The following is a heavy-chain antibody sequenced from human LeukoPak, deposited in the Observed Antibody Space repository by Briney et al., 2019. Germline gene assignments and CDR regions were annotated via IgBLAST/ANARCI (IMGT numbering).Heavy chain of an antibody. CDR2: ITWDGGST. V-gene: IGHV3-43D*03. J-gene: IGHJ6*04. CDR1: GFTFDDYA. D-gene: IGHD2-8*01. CDR3: AKDILYDYVMGV. Sequence: QTGGSLRLSCAASGFTFDDYAMHWVRQTPGKGLEWVSLITWDGGSTYYADSVKGRFTISRDNSKNTLYLQMNSLRAEDTAVYYCAKDILYDYVMGVWGKGTTVTISS.